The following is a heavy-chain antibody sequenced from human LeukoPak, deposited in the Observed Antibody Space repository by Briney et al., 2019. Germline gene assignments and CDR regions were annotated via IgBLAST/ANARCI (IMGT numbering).Heavy chain of an antibody. Sequence: PSETLSLTCTVSGGSISSGGYYWSWIRQPPGKGLEWIGYIYYSGSTNYNPSLKSRVTISVDTSKNQFSLKLSSVTAADTAVYYCARQAIAGWNWFDPWGQGTLVTVSS. J-gene: IGHJ5*02. CDR1: GGSISSGGYY. V-gene: IGHV4-61*08. CDR2: IYYSGST. D-gene: IGHD3-22*01. CDR3: ARQAIAGWNWFDP.